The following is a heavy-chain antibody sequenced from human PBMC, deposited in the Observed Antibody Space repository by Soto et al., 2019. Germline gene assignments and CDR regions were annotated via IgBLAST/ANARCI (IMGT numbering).Heavy chain of an antibody. Sequence: AGGSLRLSCAASGFTFRSFTMNWVRQAPGKGLEWVSTISSNSAYIYYTDALRGRFTISRDNAKNSLHLQMNSLRAEDTAVYYCAKSWPIDYWGQGTLVTVSS. CDR2: ISSNSAYI. D-gene: IGHD6-13*01. V-gene: IGHV3-21*04. CDR3: AKSWPIDY. J-gene: IGHJ4*02. CDR1: GFTFRSFT.